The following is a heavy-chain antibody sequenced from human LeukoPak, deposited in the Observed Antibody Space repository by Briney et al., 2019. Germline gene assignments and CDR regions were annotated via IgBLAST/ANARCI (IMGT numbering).Heavy chain of an antibody. Sequence: GGSLRLSCAASGFTFSSYAMSWVRQAPGKGLEWVSAISGSGVNTHYADSVKGRFTISRDNYKNTLYLQMNSLRAEDTAVYYCANLQAVGLGKQDDYWGQGTLVTVSS. CDR3: ANLQAVGLGKQDDY. V-gene: IGHV3-23*01. D-gene: IGHD4-11*01. CDR2: ISGSGVNT. CDR1: GFTFSSYA. J-gene: IGHJ4*02.